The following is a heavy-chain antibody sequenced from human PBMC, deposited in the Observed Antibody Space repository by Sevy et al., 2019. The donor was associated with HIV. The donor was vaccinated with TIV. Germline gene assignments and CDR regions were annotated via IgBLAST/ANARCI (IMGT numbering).Heavy chain of an antibody. CDR1: GYTFTGYY. J-gene: IGHJ4*02. V-gene: IGHV1-2*02. CDR3: TRGPSGFSGSELAY. CDR2: INPNSGGP. D-gene: IGHD3-22*01. Sequence: ASVKVSCKASGYTFTGYYMNWVRQAPGLGLEWMGWINPNSGGPKYAQKFQGRVTMTRDTSISTAYMELSRLKSDDTAVYYCTRGPSGFSGSELAYWGQGTLVTVSS.